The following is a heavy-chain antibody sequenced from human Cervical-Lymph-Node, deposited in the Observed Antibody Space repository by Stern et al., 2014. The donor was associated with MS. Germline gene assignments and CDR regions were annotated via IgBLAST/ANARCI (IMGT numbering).Heavy chain of an antibody. Sequence: QVQLEESGPGLVKPSETLSLTCTVSGGSISSYYWCWLRQRPGKGLEWVGIIYFSGGSNSNHSLTRRVTISVDTSKNHFSLKLSSVTAADTAVYYCARGGREGAIPFDYWGQGTLVTVSS. V-gene: IGHV4-59*01. J-gene: IGHJ4*02. CDR3: ARGGREGAIPFDY. CDR2: IYFSGGS. D-gene: IGHD1-26*01. CDR1: GGSISSYY.